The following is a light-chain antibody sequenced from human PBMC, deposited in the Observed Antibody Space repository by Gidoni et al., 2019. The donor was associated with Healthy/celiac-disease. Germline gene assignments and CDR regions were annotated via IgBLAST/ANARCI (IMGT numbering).Light chain of an antibody. Sequence: DIQMTQSTSSLSACVGDRVPITCRASQSISSYLNWYQQKPGKAPTRLIYAASSLQSGVPSRFSGSGSGTDFTLTISSLQPEDFATYYCQQSYSTPRTFGQGTKVEIK. J-gene: IGKJ1*01. CDR1: QSISSY. V-gene: IGKV1-39*01. CDR2: AAS. CDR3: QQSYSTPRT.